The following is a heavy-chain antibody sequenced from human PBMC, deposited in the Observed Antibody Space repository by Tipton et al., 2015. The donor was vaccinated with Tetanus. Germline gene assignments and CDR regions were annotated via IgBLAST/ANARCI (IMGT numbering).Heavy chain of an antibody. CDR3: VRGGMMYADY. Sequence: SLRLSCVASGLSFSSYTMSWVCQAPGKGLEWVATMKQDGSEIKYVDSVTSRFTISRDNAKNSLYLQLNSLRAEDTAVYYCVRGGMMYADYWGQGTLVTVSS. CDR1: GLSFSSYT. J-gene: IGHJ4*02. D-gene: IGHD2-8*01. V-gene: IGHV3-7*03. CDR2: MKQDGSEI.